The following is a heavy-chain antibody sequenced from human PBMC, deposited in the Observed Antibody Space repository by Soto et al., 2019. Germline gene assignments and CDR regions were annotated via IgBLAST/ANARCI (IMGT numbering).Heavy chain of an antibody. CDR3: ARDLAAADY. CDR1: GYIFINYY. D-gene: IGHD6-13*01. CDR2: INPNGGST. V-gene: IGHV1-46*01. J-gene: IGHJ4*02. Sequence: QVHLVQSGAEVKKPGASVKVSCKASGYIFINYYIHWVRQAPGQGLEWIGIINPNGGSTNYAQKFRGRVNMARDTATSKGHKDLSSLESDDTAVYYWARDLAAADYLGQGTLVTVSS.